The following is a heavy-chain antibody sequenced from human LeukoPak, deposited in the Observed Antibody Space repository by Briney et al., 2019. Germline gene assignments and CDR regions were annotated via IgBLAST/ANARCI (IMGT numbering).Heavy chain of an antibody. V-gene: IGHV3-74*01. CDR3: ARVPATGTAFDD. CDR2: INIDGRSI. D-gene: IGHD6-13*01. CDR1: TFTFSNYW. Sequence: GGSLRLSCAASTFTFSNYWMHWVRQAPGKGLVWVSRINIDGRSISYADSVKGRFTISRDNAKNTLYVQMNSLRAEDTAVYYCARVPATGTAFDDWGQGTLVTVSS. J-gene: IGHJ4*02.